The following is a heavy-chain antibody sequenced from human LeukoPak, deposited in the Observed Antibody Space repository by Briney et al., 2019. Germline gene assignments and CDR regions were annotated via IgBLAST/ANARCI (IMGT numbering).Heavy chain of an antibody. CDR2: IYNSGST. V-gene: IGHV4-38-2*02. CDR1: GYSISSGYY. D-gene: IGHD6-13*01. CDR3: ARAYSSSWYYNWFDP. J-gene: IGHJ5*02. Sequence: PSETLSLTCTVSGYSISSGYYWGWIRQPPGKGLEWIGSIYNSGSTYYNPSLKSRVTISVDTSKNQFSLKLRSVTAADTAMYYCARAYSSSWYYNWFDPWGQGTLVTVSS.